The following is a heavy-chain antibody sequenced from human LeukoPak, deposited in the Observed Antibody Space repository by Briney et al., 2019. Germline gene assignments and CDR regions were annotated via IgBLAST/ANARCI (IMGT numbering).Heavy chain of an antibody. CDR1: GGSISSGDYY. CDR3: ARNFQSREFDY. CDR2: IYYSGST. Sequence: PSQTLSLTCIVSGGSISSGDYYWSWIRQPPGKGLEWIGYIYYSGSTYYNPSLKSQVTISVDTSKNQFSLELSSVTAADTAVYYCARNFQSREFDYWGQGTLITVSS. V-gene: IGHV4-30-4*08. J-gene: IGHJ4*02.